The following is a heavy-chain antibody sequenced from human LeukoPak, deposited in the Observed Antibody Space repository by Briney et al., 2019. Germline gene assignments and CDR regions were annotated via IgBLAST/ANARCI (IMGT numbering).Heavy chain of an antibody. Sequence: SETLSLTCTVSGGSISSGGYYWGWVRQHPGRGLEWIGYIYYSGSTYYNPSLKSRVTISVDTSKNQFSLKLSSVTAAGTAVYYCARGLYYYDSSGYSNWFDPWGQGTLVTVSS. CDR3: ARGLYYYDSSGYSNWFDP. V-gene: IGHV4-31*03. J-gene: IGHJ5*02. CDR1: GGSISSGGYY. CDR2: IYYSGST. D-gene: IGHD3-22*01.